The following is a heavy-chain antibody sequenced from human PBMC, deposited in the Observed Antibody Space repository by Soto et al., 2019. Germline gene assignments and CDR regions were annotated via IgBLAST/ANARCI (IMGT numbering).Heavy chain of an antibody. CDR3: AKVFWDCSGGSCYSAEYFQH. Sequence: GGSLRLSCAASGFTFSSYAMSWVRQAPGKGLEWVSAISGSGGSTYYADSVKGRFTISRDNSKNTLYLQMNSLRAEDTAVYYCAKVFWDCSGGSCYSAEYFQHWGQGTLVTVSS. J-gene: IGHJ1*01. V-gene: IGHV3-23*01. CDR1: GFTFSSYA. D-gene: IGHD2-15*01. CDR2: ISGSGGST.